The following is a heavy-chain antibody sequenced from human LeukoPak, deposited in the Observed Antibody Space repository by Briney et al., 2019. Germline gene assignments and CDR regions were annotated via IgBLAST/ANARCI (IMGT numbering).Heavy chain of an antibody. CDR3: ARQDCSSSSCYLGAFDI. CDR2: IYYSGST. J-gene: IGHJ3*02. D-gene: IGHD2-2*01. Sequence: SETLSLACTVSGGSISSSYYWGWIRQPPGKGLEWIGSIYYSGSTYYKPSLKSRVTISVDTSKNQFSLKLSSVTAADTAVYYCARQDCSSSSCYLGAFDIWGQGTMVTVSS. V-gene: IGHV4-39*01. CDR1: GGSISSSYY.